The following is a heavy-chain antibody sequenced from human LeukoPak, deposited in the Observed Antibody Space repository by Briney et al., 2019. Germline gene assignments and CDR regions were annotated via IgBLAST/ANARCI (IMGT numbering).Heavy chain of an antibody. Sequence: SETLSLTCTVSGGSISSGGYYWSWIRQPPGKGLEWIGYIYHSGSTYYNPSLKSRVTISVDRSKNQFSLKLSSVTAADTAVYYCARGYQLPFDYWGQGTLVTVSS. J-gene: IGHJ4*02. CDR3: ARGYQLPFDY. CDR2: IYHSGST. V-gene: IGHV4-30-2*01. D-gene: IGHD2-2*01. CDR1: GGSISSGGYY.